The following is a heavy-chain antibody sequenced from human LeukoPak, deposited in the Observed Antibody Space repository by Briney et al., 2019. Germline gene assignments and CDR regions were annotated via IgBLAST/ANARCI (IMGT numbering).Heavy chain of an antibody. V-gene: IGHV3-9*01. CDR2: ISRNSGDV. CDR1: GFSFDDYA. CDR3: ARDIAWRNRIAAAARFDS. Sequence: GRSLRLSCAAAGFSFDDYAMHWVRQVPGKGLEWVSGISRNSGDVAYADSVRGRFTISRDNAKNSLYLQMNSLRPEDTALYYCARDIAWRNRIAAAARFDSWGQGTLVIVSS. D-gene: IGHD6-13*01. J-gene: IGHJ4*02.